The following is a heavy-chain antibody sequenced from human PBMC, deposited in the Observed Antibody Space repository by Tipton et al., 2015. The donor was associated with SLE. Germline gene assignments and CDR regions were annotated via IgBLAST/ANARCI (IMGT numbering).Heavy chain of an antibody. D-gene: IGHD6-19*01. CDR2: VYKGGIT. Sequence: TLSLTCTVFGDSISKYYWSWIRQPPGKGLEWIGYVYKGGITSYNPFLESRVTLSVDTSKNQLSLKVTSVTAADTAGYYCATELFRGYTSGWGPDYWGQGTLVTVSS. CDR3: ATELFRGYTSGWGPDY. V-gene: IGHV4-59*01. CDR1: GDSISKYY. J-gene: IGHJ4*02.